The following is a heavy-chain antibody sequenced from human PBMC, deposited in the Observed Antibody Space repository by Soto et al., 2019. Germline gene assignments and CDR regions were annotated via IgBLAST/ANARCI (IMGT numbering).Heavy chain of an antibody. CDR3: ARDIGSFAYGEGY. V-gene: IGHV4-4*07. Sequence: SETLSLTCSVSGGSINSYWWSWIRQPAGKGREWIGRVYSSGTTDYNPSLNSRATMSVETSKNQFSLKLSSVTAADTAVYYCARDIGSFAYGEGYWGQGIQVTASS. D-gene: IGHD3-10*01. CDR2: VYSSGTT. J-gene: IGHJ4*02. CDR1: GGSINSYW.